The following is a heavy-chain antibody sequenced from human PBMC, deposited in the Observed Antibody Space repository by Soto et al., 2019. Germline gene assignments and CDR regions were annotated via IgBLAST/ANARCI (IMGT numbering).Heavy chain of an antibody. D-gene: IGHD1-26*01. V-gene: IGHV1-69*01. CDR1: GGTFSNHA. Sequence: VQLVQSGAEVERPGSSVKVSCKASGGTFSNHAISWVRQAPGQGLEWMGGIIPIFGIANYEQRFQGRVTIPADESTRTTYMELRSLRSEDTAVYYCARKLTDHYGMDTWGPGTTVIVSS. J-gene: IGHJ6*02. CDR3: ARKLTDHYGMDT. CDR2: IIPIFGIA.